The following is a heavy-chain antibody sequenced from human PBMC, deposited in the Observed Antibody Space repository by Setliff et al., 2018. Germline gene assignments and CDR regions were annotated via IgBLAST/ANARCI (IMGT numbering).Heavy chain of an antibody. Sequence: SETLSLTCSVSGGSISSGSYYWGWIRQSPGKGLEWVGSMYYSGSTYYNPSLKGRVTLSVDTTKNQFSLKLTSMTAADTAVYFCARHLLVQGTYHFDYWGQGSPVTVSS. V-gene: IGHV4-39*01. CDR1: GGSISSGSYY. CDR2: MYYSGST. J-gene: IGHJ4*02. CDR3: ARHLLVQGTYHFDY. D-gene: IGHD3-10*01.